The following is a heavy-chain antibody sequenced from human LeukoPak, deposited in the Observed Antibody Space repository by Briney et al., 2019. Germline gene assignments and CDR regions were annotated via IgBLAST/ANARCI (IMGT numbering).Heavy chain of an antibody. CDR2: IYYSGST. CDR1: GGSFSGYY. J-gene: IGHJ6*03. CDR3: ARGRYSSGWYPMPYYYYYMDV. Sequence: SETLSLTCAVYGGSFSGYYWSWIRQPPGKGLEWIGYIYYSGSTNYHPSLKSRVTISVDTSKNQFSLKLSSVTAADTAVYYCARGRYSSGWYPMPYYYYYMDVWGKGTTVTVSS. D-gene: IGHD6-19*01. V-gene: IGHV4-59*01.